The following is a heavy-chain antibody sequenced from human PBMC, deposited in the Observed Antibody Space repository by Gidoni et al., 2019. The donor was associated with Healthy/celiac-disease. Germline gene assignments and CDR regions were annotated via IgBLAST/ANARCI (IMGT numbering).Heavy chain of an antibody. V-gene: IGHV1-69*06. J-gene: IGHJ4*02. D-gene: IGHD1-7*01. CDR3: ARGITGTTGYFDY. Sequence: QVQLVQSGDEVKKPGSSVKVSCTAPGGTFSSYAISWVRQAPGHVLEWMGWIIPTVGTANYAQKFQGRVTITADKSTSTAYMELSSRRSEDTAVYYCARGITGTTGYFDYWGQGTLVTVSS. CDR2: IIPTVGTA. CDR1: GGTFSSYA.